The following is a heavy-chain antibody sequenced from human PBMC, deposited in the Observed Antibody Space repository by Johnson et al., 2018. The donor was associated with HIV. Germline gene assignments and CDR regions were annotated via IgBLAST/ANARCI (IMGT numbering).Heavy chain of an antibody. Sequence: VESGGGLVQPGRSLRLSCAASGFTFDDYAMHWVRQAPGKGLEWVSGISWNSGSIGYADSVKGRFTISRDNAKNSLYLQMNSLRAEDTALYYCAKVPWGYSGYDTAFDIWGQGTMVTVSS. CDR1: GFTFDDYA. CDR2: ISWNSGSI. CDR3: AKVPWGYSGYDTAFDI. D-gene: IGHD5-12*01. V-gene: IGHV3-9*01. J-gene: IGHJ3*02.